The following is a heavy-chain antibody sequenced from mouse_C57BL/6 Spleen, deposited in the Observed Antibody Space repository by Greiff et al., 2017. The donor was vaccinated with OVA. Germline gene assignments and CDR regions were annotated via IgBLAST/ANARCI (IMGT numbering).Heavy chain of an antibody. Sequence: VQLQQPGAELVRPGTSVKLSCKASGYTFTSYWMHWVKQRPGQGLEWIGVIDPSDSYTNYNQKFKGKATLTVDTSSSTAYMQLSSLTSEDSAVYYCARSSSFYGSSSYAMDYWGQGTSVTVSS. J-gene: IGHJ4*01. D-gene: IGHD1-1*01. V-gene: IGHV1-59*01. CDR2: IDPSDSYT. CDR3: ARSSSFYGSSSYAMDY. CDR1: GYTFTSYW.